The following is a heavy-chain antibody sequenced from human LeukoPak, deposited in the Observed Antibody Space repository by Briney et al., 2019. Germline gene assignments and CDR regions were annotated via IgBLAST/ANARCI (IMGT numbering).Heavy chain of an antibody. V-gene: IGHV4-4*07. D-gene: IGHD2-2*01. J-gene: IGHJ6*02. Sequence: SETLSLTCTVSGGSISSYYWSWIRQPAGKGLEWIGRIYTSGSTNYNPSLKSRVTMSVDTSKIQFSLKLSSVTAADTAVYYCARESDPGPAAPILNYYYYGMDVWGQGTTVTVSS. CDR2: IYTSGST. CDR1: GGSISSYY. CDR3: ARESDPGPAAPILNYYYYGMDV.